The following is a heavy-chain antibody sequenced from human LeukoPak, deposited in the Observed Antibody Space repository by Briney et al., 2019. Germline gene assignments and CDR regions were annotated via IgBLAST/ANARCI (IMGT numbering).Heavy chain of an antibody. J-gene: IGHJ4*02. CDR2: IYYSGST. Sequence: SETLSLTCTVSGGSISSYYWSWIRQPPGKGLEWIGYIYYSGSTNYNPSLKSRVTMSVDTSKNQFSLKLSSVTAADTAVYYCARDASPAYYYDSSGFDTWGQGTLVTVSS. CDR3: ARDASPAYYYDSSGFDT. D-gene: IGHD3-22*01. CDR1: GGSISSYY. V-gene: IGHV4-59*12.